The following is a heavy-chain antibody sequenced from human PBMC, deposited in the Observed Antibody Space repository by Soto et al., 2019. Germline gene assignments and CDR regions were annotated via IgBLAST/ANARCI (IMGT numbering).Heavy chain of an antibody. CDR1: GGTFSSYA. CDR3: ARTNRGRYDFWSLYYGMDV. V-gene: IGHV1-69*13. CDR2: IIPIFGTA. Sequence: SVKVSCKASGGTFSSYAISWVRQAPGQGLEWMGGIIPIFGTANYAQKFQGRVTITADESTSTAYMELSSLRSEDTAVYYCARTNRGRYDFWSLYYGMDVWGQGTTVTVSS. J-gene: IGHJ6*02. D-gene: IGHD3-3*01.